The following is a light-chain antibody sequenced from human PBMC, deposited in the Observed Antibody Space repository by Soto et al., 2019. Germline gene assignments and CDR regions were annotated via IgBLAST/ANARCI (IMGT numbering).Light chain of an antibody. Sequence: DIQMTQSPSSLSASVGDRVTITCRASQGISNYLAWYQQRPGRVPTLLISAASTLQSGVPSRFSGSGSGTDFTLTITSLQPEDVGTYYCQGYNHASTFGQGTKVEI. CDR3: QGYNHAST. CDR1: QGISNY. V-gene: IGKV1-27*01. CDR2: AAS. J-gene: IGKJ1*01.